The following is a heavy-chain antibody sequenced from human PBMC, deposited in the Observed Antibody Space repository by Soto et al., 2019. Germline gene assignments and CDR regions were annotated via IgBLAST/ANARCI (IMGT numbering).Heavy chain of an antibody. V-gene: IGHV3-74*01. CDR2: IDGDDGDESAT. J-gene: IGHJ4*02. CDR3: VRDSHGNY. D-gene: IGHD4-17*01. CDR1: GFTFRSYW. Sequence: EVQLVASGGGLVQPGGSLRLSCAASGFTFRSYWMQWVRQAPGKGLEWVSRIDGDDGDESATNYAASVQGRFIISRDSAKTKLHLQTNGLRVEDTAVYYCVRDSHGNYWGQGTVVTVS.